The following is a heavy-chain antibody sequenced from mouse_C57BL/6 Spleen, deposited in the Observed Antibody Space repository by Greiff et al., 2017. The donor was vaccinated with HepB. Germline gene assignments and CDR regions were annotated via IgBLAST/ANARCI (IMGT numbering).Heavy chain of an antibody. D-gene: IGHD2-3*01. CDR3: ARVRDGYYGNFDY. CDR1: GYAFSSYW. J-gene: IGHJ2*01. V-gene: IGHV1-80*01. CDR2: IYPGDGDT. Sequence: QVQLQQSGAELVKPGASVKISCKASGYAFSSYWMNWVKQRPGKGLEWIGQIYPGDGDTNYNGKFKGKATLTADKSSSTAYMQLSSLTSEDSAVYFCARVRDGYYGNFDYWGQGTTLTVSS.